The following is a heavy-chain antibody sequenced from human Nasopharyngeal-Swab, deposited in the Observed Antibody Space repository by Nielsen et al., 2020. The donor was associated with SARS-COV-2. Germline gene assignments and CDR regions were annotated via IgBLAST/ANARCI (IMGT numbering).Heavy chain of an antibody. CDR2: ITSGNSV. J-gene: IGHJ4*02. CDR1: GFTFSPYT. Sequence: GESLKISCATSGFTFSPYTMTWVRQAPGKGLQWISYITSGNSVQYADSVRGRFTLSRDNAKNSLYLQMNSLTAEDTAVYYCARERGGGYGDYWGQGTLVTVSS. CDR3: ARERGGGYGDY. D-gene: IGHD5-12*01. V-gene: IGHV3-48*04.